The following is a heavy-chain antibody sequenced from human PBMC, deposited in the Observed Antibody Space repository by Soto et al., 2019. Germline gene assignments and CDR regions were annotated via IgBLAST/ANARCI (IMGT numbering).Heavy chain of an antibody. CDR1: GLPFSSYS. Sequence: GGSLRLPCAAYGLPFSSYSMSLVRNAPGKGLEWVSAISGSGGSTYYADSVKGRFTISRDNSKNTLYLQMNSLRAEDTAVYYCARAYPWNGDYVDYWGQGNLVTVSS. CDR3: ARAYPWNGDYVDY. V-gene: IGHV3-23*01. CDR2: ISGSGGST. D-gene: IGHD1-1*01. J-gene: IGHJ4*02.